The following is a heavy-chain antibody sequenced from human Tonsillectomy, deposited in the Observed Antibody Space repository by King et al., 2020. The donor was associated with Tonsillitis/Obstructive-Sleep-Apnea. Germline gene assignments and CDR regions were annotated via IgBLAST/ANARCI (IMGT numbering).Heavy chain of an antibody. Sequence: VQLQESGPGLVKPSQTLSLTCTVSGGSISSGGYFWSWIRQHPGKGLEWIGYIYYSGSTYYNPSLKSRVTISIDTSKNQFSLKLSSVTAADTAVYYCARDLGGPSYCGGDCGAFDIWGQGTMVTVSS. CDR1: GGSISSGGYF. CDR3: ARDLGGPSYCGGDCGAFDI. CDR2: IYYSGST. D-gene: IGHD2-21*02. V-gene: IGHV4-31*03. J-gene: IGHJ3*02.